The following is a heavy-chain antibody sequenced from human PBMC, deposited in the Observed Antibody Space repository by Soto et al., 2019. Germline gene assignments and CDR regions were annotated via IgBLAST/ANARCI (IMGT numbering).Heavy chain of an antibody. CDR1: GDSSSTYY. CDR3: ARSYCADSVRCNWFDP. Sequence: QVQLQESGPGLVKSSETLSLTCSVSGDSSSTYYWGWIRQPPGKGLEWIGYINYSGRSNHNPSLKSRLSISVDASKNQVSLKLTSVTAADTAVYYCARSYCADSVRCNWFDPWGQGTMVVVSS. J-gene: IGHJ5*02. D-gene: IGHD2-8*02. CDR2: INYSGRS. V-gene: IGHV4-59*01.